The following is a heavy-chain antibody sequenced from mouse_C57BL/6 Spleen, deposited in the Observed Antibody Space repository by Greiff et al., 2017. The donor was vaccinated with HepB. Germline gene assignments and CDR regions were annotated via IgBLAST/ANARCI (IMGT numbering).Heavy chain of an antibody. V-gene: IGHV3-6*01. CDR2: ISYDGSN. D-gene: IGHD2-1*01. CDR1: GYSITSGYY. Sequence: VQLKESGPGLVKPSQSLSLTCSVTGYSITSGYYWYWIRQLPGNKLEWLAYISYDGSNNYNPSLKNRISLTRDTTKNQFFLKLNSVTTENAAAYCGARGLYGNYDDYWGQGTTLTVSS. J-gene: IGHJ2*01. CDR3: ARGLYGNYDDY.